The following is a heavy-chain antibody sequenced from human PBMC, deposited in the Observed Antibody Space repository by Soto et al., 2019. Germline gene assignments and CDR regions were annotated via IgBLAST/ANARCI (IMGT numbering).Heavy chain of an antibody. Sequence: QMQLVQSGPEVKKPGTSVKVSCKASGFTFTSSAVQWVRQARGQRLEWLGWIVVGSGNTNYAQKFQERVTITRDMSTSTSYMELSSLRSEDTAVYYCAAGVFGPPPGYWGQGTLVTVSS. CDR3: AAGVFGPPPGY. J-gene: IGHJ4*02. CDR1: GFTFTSSA. CDR2: IVVGSGNT. D-gene: IGHD3-10*01. V-gene: IGHV1-58*01.